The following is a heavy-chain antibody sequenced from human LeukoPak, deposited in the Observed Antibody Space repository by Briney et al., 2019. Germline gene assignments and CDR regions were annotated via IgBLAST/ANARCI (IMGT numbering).Heavy chain of an antibody. D-gene: IGHD4-11*01. CDR3: ARITTYRGAFDI. CDR2: IIPIFGTA. CDR1: GGTFSSYA. Sequence: ASVKVSCKASGGTFSSYAISWVRQAPGQGLEWMGGIIPIFGTANYAQKFQGRVTITTDESTSTAYMELSSLRSEDTAVYYCARITTYRGAFDIWGQGTMVTVSS. J-gene: IGHJ3*02. V-gene: IGHV1-69*05.